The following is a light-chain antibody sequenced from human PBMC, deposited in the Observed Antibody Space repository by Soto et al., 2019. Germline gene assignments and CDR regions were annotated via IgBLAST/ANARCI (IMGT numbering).Light chain of an antibody. CDR2: DAS. CDR1: QDISNY. V-gene: IGKV1-33*01. CDR3: QPYDNLPLT. Sequence: DIQMTQSPSSLSASVGDRVTITCQASQDISNYLNWYQQKPGKAPKLLIYDASNLETGVPSRFSGSGSGTDFTFTISSLQPEDIATYYCQPYDNLPLTFGGGTEVEI. J-gene: IGKJ4*01.